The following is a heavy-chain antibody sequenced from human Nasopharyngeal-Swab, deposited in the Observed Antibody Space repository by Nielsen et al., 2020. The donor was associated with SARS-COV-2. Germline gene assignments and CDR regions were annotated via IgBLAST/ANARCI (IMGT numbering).Heavy chain of an antibody. CDR1: GGSISNSHYY. CDR3: ARLQYRSGWHLDD. D-gene: IGHD6-19*01. V-gene: IGHV4-61*05. J-gene: IGHJ4*02. CDR2: IYYSGST. Sequence: SETLSLTCSVSGGSISNSHYYWGWIRQPPGKALEWIGYIYYSGSTNYNPSLKTRVTMSADTSKNQFSLKLSSVTAADTAVYYCARLQYRSGWHLDDWGQGTLVTVSS.